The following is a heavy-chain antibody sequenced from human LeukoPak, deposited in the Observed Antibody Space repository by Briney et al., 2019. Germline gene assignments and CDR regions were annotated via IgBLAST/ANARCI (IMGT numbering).Heavy chain of an antibody. V-gene: IGHV4-59*08. D-gene: IGHD4-17*01. Sequence: PSETLSLTCTVSGGSISSYYWSWIRQPPGRGLEWIGYIYYSGSTNYNPSLKSRVTISVDTSKNQFSLKLSSVTAADTAVYYCARLSSTVKPREYWGQGTLVTVSS. CDR2: IYYSGST. CDR3: ARLSSTVKPREY. CDR1: GGSISSYY. J-gene: IGHJ4*02.